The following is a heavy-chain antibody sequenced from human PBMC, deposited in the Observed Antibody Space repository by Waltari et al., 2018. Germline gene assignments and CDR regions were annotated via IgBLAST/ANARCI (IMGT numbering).Heavy chain of an antibody. D-gene: IGHD4-17*01. V-gene: IGHV3-48*01. CDR3: ARVQKEYGDYLYYFDY. CDR1: GFTFSSYS. J-gene: IGHJ4*02. Sequence: EVQLVESGGGLVQPGGSLRLSCAASGFTFSSYSMTWVRQAPGKGLEWVSYISSSSSTIYYADSVKGRFTISRDNAKNSLYLQMNSLRAEDTAVYYCARVQKEYGDYLYYFDYWGQGTLVTVSS. CDR2: ISSSSSTI.